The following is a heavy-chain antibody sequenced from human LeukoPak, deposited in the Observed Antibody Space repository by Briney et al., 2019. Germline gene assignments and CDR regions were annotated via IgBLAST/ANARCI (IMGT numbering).Heavy chain of an antibody. J-gene: IGHJ4*02. V-gene: IGHV3-64*05. CDR1: GFTFSNYA. Sequence: GGSLRLSCSASGFTFSNYAMHWVRQAPGKGLEYVSAISSNGGSTYYADSVKGSFTISRDNSKNTLYVQMSSLRAEDTAVYYCVKGKGIAVTSLDYWGQGTLVTVSS. CDR3: VKGKGIAVTSLDY. CDR2: ISSNGGST. D-gene: IGHD6-19*01.